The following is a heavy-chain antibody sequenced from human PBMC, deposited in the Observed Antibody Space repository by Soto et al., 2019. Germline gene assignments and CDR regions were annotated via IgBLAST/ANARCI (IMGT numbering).Heavy chain of an antibody. CDR2: ISTYNGNT. Sequence: QVHLVQSGAEVKKPGASVKVSCKASGYTFTSYGISWVRQAPGQGLEWMGWISTYNGNTNYAQKLQGRVTMTTDTATSTAYMELRSLRSDDTAVYYCARDGQTTMVRGVRGGSYNYYGMDVWGKGTTVTVSS. CDR3: ARDGQTTMVRGVRGGSYNYYGMDV. CDR1: GYTFTSYG. D-gene: IGHD3-10*01. J-gene: IGHJ6*04. V-gene: IGHV1-18*04.